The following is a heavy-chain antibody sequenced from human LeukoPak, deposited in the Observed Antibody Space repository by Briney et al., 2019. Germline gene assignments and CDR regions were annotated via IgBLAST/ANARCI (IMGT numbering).Heavy chain of an antibody. CDR1: GFTFSDYY. D-gene: IGHD1-26*01. J-gene: IGHJ4*02. CDR2: ISSSGSTI. V-gene: IGHV3-11*04. Sequence: GGSLRLSCAASGFTFSDYYMSWIRQAPGKGLEWVSYISSSGSTIYYADSVKGRFTISRDNAKNSLYLQMNSLRAEDTAVYYCVRERLPSVGATLFDYWGQGTLVTVSS. CDR3: VRERLPSVGATLFDY.